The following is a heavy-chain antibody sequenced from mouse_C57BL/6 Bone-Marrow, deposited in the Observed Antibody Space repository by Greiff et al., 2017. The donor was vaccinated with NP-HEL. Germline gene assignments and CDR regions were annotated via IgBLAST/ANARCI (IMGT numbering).Heavy chain of an antibody. J-gene: IGHJ3*01. CDR2: IRSKSNNYAT. V-gene: IGHV10-1*01. Sequence: EVKLMESGGGLVQPKGSLKLSCAASGFSFNTYAMNWVRQAPGKGLEWVARIRSKSNNYATYYADSVKDRFTISRDDSESMLYLQMNNLKTEDTAMYYCVRGGSNPFAYWGQGTLVTVSA. CDR1: GFSFNTYA. D-gene: IGHD1-1*02. CDR3: VRGGSNPFAY.